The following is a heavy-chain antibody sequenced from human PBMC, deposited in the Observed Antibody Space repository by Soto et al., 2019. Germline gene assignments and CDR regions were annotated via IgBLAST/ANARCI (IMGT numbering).Heavy chain of an antibody. V-gene: IGHV4-59*08. CDR2: IYYSGST. CDR1: CGSSSSYY. D-gene: IGHD3-22*01. CDR3: ARLGGYYQAFDQ. J-gene: IGHJ4*02. Sequence: SETLSLTCTVSCGSSSSYYGGCFLQPPGKGLEWIGYIYYSGSTTYHPSLKSRVTISVDTSKNQFSLNLTSVTAADTAVYYCARLGGYYQAFDQWGQGSLVTVSS.